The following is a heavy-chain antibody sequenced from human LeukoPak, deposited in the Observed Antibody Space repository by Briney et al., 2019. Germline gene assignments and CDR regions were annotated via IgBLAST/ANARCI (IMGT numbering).Heavy chain of an antibody. CDR2: ISYDGSDK. Sequence: PGRSLRLSCAASGFTFSTYVMQWVRQAPGKGLEWVAVISYDGSDKYYGDSVKGRFAISRDNSKNTLYLQMNSLRAEDTAVYYCARVPLAGYFPMDYWGQGTLVTVSS. V-gene: IGHV3-30*03. J-gene: IGHJ4*02. CDR1: GFTFSTYV. CDR3: ARVPLAGYFPMDY. D-gene: IGHD3-9*01.